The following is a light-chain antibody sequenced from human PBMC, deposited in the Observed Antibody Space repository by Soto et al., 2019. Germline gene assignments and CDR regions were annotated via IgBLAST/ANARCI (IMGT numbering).Light chain of an antibody. CDR1: SSDVGGYNY. CDR3: SSYTSSSFWV. Sequence: QSALTQPASVSGSPGQSITISCTGTSSDVGGYNYVSWYQQHPGKAPKLMIYDVSNRPSGVSNRFSGSESGNTASLTISGLQAEDEADYYCSSYTSSSFWVFGGGTKVTVL. CDR2: DVS. V-gene: IGLV2-14*01. J-gene: IGLJ3*02.